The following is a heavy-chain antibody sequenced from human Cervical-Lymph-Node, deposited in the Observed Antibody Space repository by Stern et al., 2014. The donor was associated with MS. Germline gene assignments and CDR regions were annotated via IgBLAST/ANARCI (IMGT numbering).Heavy chain of an antibody. CDR1: GDSVSSEDYY. CDR2: IYYRGRP. D-gene: IGHD1-26*01. Sequence: VQLVESGPGLVRPSETLSLTCTASGDSVSSEDYYWSWIRQSPGKDLEWIGYIYYRGRPNYNPSLKSRLTISIDPSKNQFSRKLISGTAADTAVYYCARSGYYGIDVWGQGTTVIVSS. J-gene: IGHJ6*02. V-gene: IGHV4-61*08. CDR3: ARSGYYGIDV.